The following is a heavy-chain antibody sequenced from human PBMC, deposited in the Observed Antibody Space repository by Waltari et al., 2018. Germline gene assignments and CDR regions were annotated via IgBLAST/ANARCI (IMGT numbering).Heavy chain of an antibody. J-gene: IGHJ4*02. V-gene: IGHV1-2*02. Sequence: QVQLVQSGAEGKKPGASVEVSCKASGYNCSGSHRPWVRQAPGQGLEWMGWINPNGGGTYYASNFQGRVTMTRVTSISTAYMDLNRLTFDDTAVYYCARDWGSGYSVGDFWGQGTLVTVSS. CDR2: INPNGGGT. D-gene: IGHD5-12*01. CDR1: GYNCSGSH. CDR3: ARDWGSGYSVGDF.